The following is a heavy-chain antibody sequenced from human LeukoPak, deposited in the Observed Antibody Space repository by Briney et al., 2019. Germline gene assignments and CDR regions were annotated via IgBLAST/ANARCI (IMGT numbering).Heavy chain of an antibody. CDR2: INHSGST. D-gene: IGHD3-10*01. J-gene: IGHJ4*02. CDR1: GGSFSGYY. Sequence: SETLSLTCAVYGGSFSGYYWSWIRQPPGKGLEWIGEINHSGSTNYNPSLKSRVTISVDTSKNQFSLKLSSVTAADTAVYYCARLIYGSGSRLDYWGQGTLVTVSS. V-gene: IGHV4-34*01. CDR3: ARLIYGSGSRLDY.